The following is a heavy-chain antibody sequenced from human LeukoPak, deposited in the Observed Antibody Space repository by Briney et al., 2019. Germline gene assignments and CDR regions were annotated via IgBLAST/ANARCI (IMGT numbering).Heavy chain of an antibody. V-gene: IGHV3-48*04. D-gene: IGHD2-8*02. CDR2: ISSNGSTI. CDR1: GFTFSSYS. J-gene: IGHJ5*01. CDR3: ARVAVSGPTGWFDS. Sequence: PGGSLRLSCAASGFTFSSYSMNWVRQAPGKGLEWVSYISSNGSTIYYADSVKGRFTISRDNAKNSLYLQMNSLRAEDTAVYYCARVAVSGPTGWFDSWGQGTLVIVSS.